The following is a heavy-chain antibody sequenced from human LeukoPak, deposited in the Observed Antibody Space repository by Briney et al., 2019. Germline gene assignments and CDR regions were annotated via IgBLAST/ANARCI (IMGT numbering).Heavy chain of an antibody. CDR3: AKANRGANRYYYYYYMDV. V-gene: IGHV3-9*01. Sequence: GRSLRLSGAASGFTFDDYAMHWVRQAPGKGLEWVSGISWNSGSIGYADSVKGRFTISRDNAKNSLYLQMNSLRAEDTALYYCAKANRGANRYYYYYYMDVWGKGTTVTVSS. D-gene: IGHD3-16*01. J-gene: IGHJ6*03. CDR2: ISWNSGSI. CDR1: GFTFDDYA.